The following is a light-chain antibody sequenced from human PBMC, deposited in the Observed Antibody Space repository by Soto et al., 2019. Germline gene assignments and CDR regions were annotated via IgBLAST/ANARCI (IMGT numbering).Light chain of an antibody. CDR3: XSYAGSSXYV. V-gene: IGLV2-8*01. J-gene: IGLJ1*01. Sequence: QSALTQPPSASGSPGQSVTISCTGTSSDVGGYNYISWYQQHPGKAPKLMIYEVSKRPSGVPDRFSGSKSGNTASLTVSGLQAEDEADYFXXSYAGSSXYVXGTGTKLTVL. CDR1: SSDVGGYNY. CDR2: EVS.